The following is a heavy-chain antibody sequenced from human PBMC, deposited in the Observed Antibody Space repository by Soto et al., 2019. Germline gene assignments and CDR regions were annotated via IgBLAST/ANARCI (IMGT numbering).Heavy chain of an antibody. V-gene: IGHV4-59*01. CDR3: ARKLYDYYYGMDV. CDR2: IYYSGST. J-gene: IGHJ6*02. D-gene: IGHD6-6*01. Sequence: AETLSLPGPVSGCSISRSYWAWIRQPPGKGLEWIGYIYYSGSTNYNPSLKSRVTISVDTSKNQFSLKLSSVTAADTAVYYCARKLYDYYYGMDVWGQGTTVTVSS. CDR1: GCSISRSY.